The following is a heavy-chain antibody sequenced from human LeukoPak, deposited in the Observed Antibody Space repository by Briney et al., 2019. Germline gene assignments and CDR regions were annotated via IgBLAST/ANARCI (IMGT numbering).Heavy chain of an antibody. CDR1: GDSINSYTYSSINSTTYY. J-gene: IGHJ6*03. Sequence: SETLSLTCTLSGDSINSYTYSSINSTTYYWGWIRQAPAKGLESLANIYYGGNTYYNPSLKNRLTISVDTSKNQFSLRLSPVAATDTAVYYCARQIARGYGINFYYMDVWGKGTTVTVSS. V-gene: IGHV4-39*01. D-gene: IGHD3-10*01. CDR3: ARQIARGYGINFYYMDV. CDR2: IYYGGNT.